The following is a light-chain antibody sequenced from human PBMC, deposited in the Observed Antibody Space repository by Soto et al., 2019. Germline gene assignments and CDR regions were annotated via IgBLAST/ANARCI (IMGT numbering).Light chain of an antibody. V-gene: IGLV1-40*01. CDR3: QSHDSSLSGYV. CDR1: SSNIGAGYD. J-gene: IGLJ1*01. Sequence: QSVLTQPPSVSGAPGQRVTSSCTGSSSNIGAGYDVHWYQQLPGTAPKLLFYGNSNRPSGVPDRFSGSKSGTSASLAITGLQAEDEADYYCQSHDSSLSGYVFGTGTKVTVL. CDR2: GNS.